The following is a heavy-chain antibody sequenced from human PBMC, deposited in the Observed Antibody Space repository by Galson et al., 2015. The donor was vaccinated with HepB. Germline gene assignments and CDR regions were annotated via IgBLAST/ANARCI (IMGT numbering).Heavy chain of an antibody. CDR3: AKVSSSWGLRYFNTQLDYYGMDV. V-gene: IGHV3-30*02. CDR2: IRYDGSNK. CDR1: GFTFSSYG. J-gene: IGHJ6*02. D-gene: IGHD3-9*01. Sequence: SLRLSCAASGFTFSSYGMHWVRQAPGKGLEWVAFIRYDGSNKYYADSVKGRLTISRDNSKNTLYLQMNSLRAEDTAVYYCAKVSSSWGLRYFNTQLDYYGMDVWGQGTTVTVSS.